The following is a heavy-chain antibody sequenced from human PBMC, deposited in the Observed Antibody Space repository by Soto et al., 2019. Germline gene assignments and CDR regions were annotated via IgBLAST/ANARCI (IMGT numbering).Heavy chain of an antibody. Sequence: GESLKISCAASGFTFSSYWMSWVRQAPGKGLEWVANIKQDGSEKYYVDSVKGRFTISRDNAKNSLYLQMNSLRAEDTDVYYCARVAAQHDAFDIWGQGTMVTVSS. J-gene: IGHJ3*02. CDR2: IKQDGSEK. D-gene: IGHD6-25*01. V-gene: IGHV3-7*01. CDR3: ARVAAQHDAFDI. CDR1: GFTFSSYW.